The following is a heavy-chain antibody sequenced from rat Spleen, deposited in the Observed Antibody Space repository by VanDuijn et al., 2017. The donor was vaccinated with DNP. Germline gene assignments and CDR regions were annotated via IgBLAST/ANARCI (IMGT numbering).Heavy chain of an antibody. D-gene: IGHD1-1*01. CDR3: AIYFNRCDDWFAY. V-gene: IGHV5S13*01. J-gene: IGHJ3*01. CDR1: GFTFSNYG. Sequence: EVQLVESGGGLVQPGRSLKLSCAASGFTFSNYGMAWVRQAPKKGLEWVASITSRGGRTYYPDSVKGRFTLSRDNAKSALYLQMNSLRSEDTATYYCAIYFNRCDDWFAYWGQGTLVTVSS. CDR2: ITSRGGRT.